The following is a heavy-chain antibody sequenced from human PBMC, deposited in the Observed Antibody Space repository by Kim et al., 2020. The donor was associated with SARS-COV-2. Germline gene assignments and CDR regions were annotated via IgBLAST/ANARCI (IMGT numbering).Heavy chain of an antibody. CDR2: MNPNSGNT. Sequence: ASVKVSCKASGYTFTSYDINWVRQATGQGLEWMGWMNPNSGNTGYAQKFQGRVTMTRNTSISTAYMELSSLRSEDTAVYYCAREGGSWRDYYYYYMGVWGKGTTVTVSS. CDR3: AREGGSWRDYYYYYMGV. D-gene: IGHD2-15*01. CDR1: GYTFTSYD. V-gene: IGHV1-8*01. J-gene: IGHJ6*03.